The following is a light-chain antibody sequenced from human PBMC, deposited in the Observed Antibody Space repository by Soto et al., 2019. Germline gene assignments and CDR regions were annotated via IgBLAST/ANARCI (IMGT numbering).Light chain of an antibody. CDR1: TGAVTNGHF. Sequence: QTVVTQEPSLSVSPGGTVTLTCGSSTGAVTNGHFPYWFQQKAAQAPRTLIYDTINKQPWTPARFSGSLRGGKAALTRSGAQSDDEAEYFCLLSDGDGRVFGRGTKLTVL. V-gene: IGLV7-46*01. CDR3: LLSDGDGRV. CDR2: DTI. J-gene: IGLJ3*02.